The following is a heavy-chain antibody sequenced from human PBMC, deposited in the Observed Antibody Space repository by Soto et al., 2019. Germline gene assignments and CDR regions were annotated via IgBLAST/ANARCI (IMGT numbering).Heavy chain of an antibody. CDR1: GFTFSSYG. CDR3: ARDGAVDTSVGGGMDV. J-gene: IGHJ6*02. CDR2: IWYDGSNK. D-gene: IGHD5-18*01. V-gene: IGHV3-33*01. Sequence: QVQLVESGGGVVQPGRSLRLSCAASGFTFSSYGMHWVRQAPGKGLEWVAVIWYDGSNKYYADSVKGRFTISRDNSKNTLYLPMNSLRAEDTAVYYCARDGAVDTSVGGGMDVWGQGTTVTVSS.